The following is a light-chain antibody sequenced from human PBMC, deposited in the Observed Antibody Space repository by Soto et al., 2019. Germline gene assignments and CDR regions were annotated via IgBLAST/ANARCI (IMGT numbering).Light chain of an antibody. CDR3: SSYATSTTMV. CDR2: EVS. CDR1: SSDVGGYNY. Sequence: QSALTQPASVSGSLGQSITISCTGTSSDVGGYNYVSWYQQHPGKAPKLVIYEVSNRPSGVSNRFSGSKSGNTASLTISGFQAEDEADFSCSSYATSTTMVFGGGTKLTVL. V-gene: IGLV2-14*01. J-gene: IGLJ2*01.